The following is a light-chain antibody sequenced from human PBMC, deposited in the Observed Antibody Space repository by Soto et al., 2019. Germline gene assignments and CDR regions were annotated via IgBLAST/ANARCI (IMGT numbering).Light chain of an antibody. V-gene: IGKV3D-20*02. J-gene: IGKJ4*01. Sequence: EIVMTQSPATLSLSPGERATLSCRASHSVSSRSLAWYQQKPGQTPRLLIYDASKRATGIPGRFSGSGSGTDFTLTISSLEPEDFAVYYCQQRSNWPPALSFGGGTKVDIK. CDR1: HSVSSRS. CDR2: DAS. CDR3: QQRSNWPPALS.